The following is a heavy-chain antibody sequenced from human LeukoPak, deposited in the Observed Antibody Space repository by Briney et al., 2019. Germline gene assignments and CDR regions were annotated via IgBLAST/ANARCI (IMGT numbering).Heavy chain of an antibody. V-gene: IGHV4-39*01. Sequence: SETLSLTCTVSGGSISSSSYYWGWIRQPPGKGLEWIGSIYYSGSTYYNPSLKSRVTISVDTSKNQFSLKLSSVTAADTAVYYCARLEVPAAMSPKGLYYFDYWGQGTLVTVSS. CDR2: IYYSGST. CDR3: ARLEVPAAMSPKGLYYFDY. D-gene: IGHD2-2*01. J-gene: IGHJ4*02. CDR1: GGSISSSSYY.